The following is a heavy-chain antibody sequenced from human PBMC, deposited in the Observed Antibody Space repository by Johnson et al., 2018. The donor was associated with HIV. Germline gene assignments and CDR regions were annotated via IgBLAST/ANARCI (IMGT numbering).Heavy chain of an antibody. J-gene: IGHJ3*02. Sequence: QVQLVESGGGLVKPGGSLRLSCAASGFTFSNYGMHWVRQAPGKGLEWVAFIRYDGSSKYYADSVKGRFTISRDNSKNTLYLQMNSLRAEDTAVYYCGCPVTTSDHDDAFDIWGQGTMVTVSS. CDR3: GCPVTTSDHDDAFDI. CDR2: IRYDGSSK. V-gene: IGHV3-30*02. CDR1: GFTFSNYG. D-gene: IGHD4-11*01.